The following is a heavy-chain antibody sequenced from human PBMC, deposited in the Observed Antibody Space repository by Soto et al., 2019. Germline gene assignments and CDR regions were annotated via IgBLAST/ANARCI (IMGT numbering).Heavy chain of an antibody. CDR3: AGEGYSSSWDRGYFDY. D-gene: IGHD6-13*01. V-gene: IGHV3-33*01. Sequence: QVQLVESGGGVVQPGRSLRLSCAASGFTFSSYGMHWVRQAPGKGLELVAVICYDGSKKYYADSVKGRFTISRDNSKNTLHLQMNSLRAEDTAVYYCAGEGYSSSWDRGYFDYWGQGTLVTVSS. J-gene: IGHJ4*02. CDR1: GFTFSSYG. CDR2: ICYDGSKK.